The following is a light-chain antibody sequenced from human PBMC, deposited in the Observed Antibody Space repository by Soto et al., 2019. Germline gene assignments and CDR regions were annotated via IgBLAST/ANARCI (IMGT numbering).Light chain of an antibody. CDR3: TSYTSSSTPYV. V-gene: IGLV2-14*01. CDR2: VVS. J-gene: IGLJ1*01. CDR1: SSDVGGYTY. Sequence: QSALTQPASVSGSPGQSITISCAGTSSDVGGYTYVSWYQQHPGKAPKLMIYVVSNRPSGVSNRFSGSKSGNTASLTISGLQAEDEADYYCTSYTSSSTPYVFGGGTKVTVL.